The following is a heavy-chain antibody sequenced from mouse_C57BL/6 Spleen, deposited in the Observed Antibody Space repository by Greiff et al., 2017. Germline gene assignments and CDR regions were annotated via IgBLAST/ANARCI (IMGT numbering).Heavy chain of an antibody. Sequence: EVQLQQSGPELVKPGASVKIPCKASGYTFTDYNMDWVKQSHGKSLEWIGDINPNNGGTNYNQKFKGKATLTVEKSSSTAYMELRSLTSEDTAVYCCARAYYGSSYWYFDVWGTGTTVTVSS. CDR3: ARAYYGSSYWYFDV. D-gene: IGHD1-1*01. CDR2: INPNNGGT. CDR1: GYTFTDYN. V-gene: IGHV1-18*01. J-gene: IGHJ1*03.